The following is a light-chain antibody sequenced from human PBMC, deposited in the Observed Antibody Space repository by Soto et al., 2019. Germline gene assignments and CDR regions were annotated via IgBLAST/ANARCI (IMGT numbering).Light chain of an antibody. V-gene: IGKV3-20*01. CDR2: GAS. J-gene: IGKJ1*01. CDR1: QSVSSSY. CDR3: QQYGSSPGT. Sequence: EIVLTQSPGTLSLSPGERATLSCRASQSVSSSYLARYQQKPGQAHRLLIYGASSRATGIPDRFSGSGSGTDFTLTISRLEPEDFAVYYCQQYGSSPGTFGQGTKVEIK.